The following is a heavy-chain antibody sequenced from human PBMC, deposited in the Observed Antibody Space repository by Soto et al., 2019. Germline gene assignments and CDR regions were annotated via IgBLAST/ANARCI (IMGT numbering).Heavy chain of an antibody. CDR2: IYYSGNT. V-gene: IGHV4-30-2*06. CDR1: GGSISSGGFS. CDR3: ARATFIRMGYYDATDYYYFDY. D-gene: IGHD3-22*01. J-gene: IGHJ4*02. Sequence: PSETLSLTCAVSGGSISSGGFSWSWIRQSPGKGLELIGYIYYSGNTYYNPSLKSRVTISVDRSKNEFSLRLSSVTAADTAVYYCARATFIRMGYYDATDYYYFDYWGQGTLVPVYS.